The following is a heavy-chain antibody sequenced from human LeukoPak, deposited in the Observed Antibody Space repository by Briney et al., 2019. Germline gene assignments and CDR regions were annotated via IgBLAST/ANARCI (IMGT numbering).Heavy chain of an antibody. J-gene: IGHJ5*02. CDR3: ANNPTNSGWYGNWFDP. D-gene: IGHD6-19*01. V-gene: IGHV3-23*01. CDR2: ISGSGGST. Sequence: PGGSLRLSCAASGFTFSSYGMSWVRQAPGKGLEWVSTISGSGGSTYYADSVKGRFTISRDNSKNTLYLQMNSLRAEGTAVYYCANNPTNSGWYGNWFDPWGQGTLVTVSS. CDR1: GFTFSSYG.